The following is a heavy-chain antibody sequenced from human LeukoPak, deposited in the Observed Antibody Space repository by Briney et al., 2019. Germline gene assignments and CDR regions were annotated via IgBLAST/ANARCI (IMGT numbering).Heavy chain of an antibody. J-gene: IGHJ6*02. D-gene: IGHD5-18*01. CDR3: TRGPIQLWIHNAMDV. CDR1: GFTFGDYA. Sequence: GGSLRLSCTTSGFTFGDYAMGWVRQAPGKGLEWVGVIRSKAYGGTIEYAASVKGRFTISRGDSKSIAYLQMNSLKIEDTALYYCTRGPIQLWIHNAMDVWGQGTTVTVSS. V-gene: IGHV3-49*04. CDR2: IRSKAYGGTI.